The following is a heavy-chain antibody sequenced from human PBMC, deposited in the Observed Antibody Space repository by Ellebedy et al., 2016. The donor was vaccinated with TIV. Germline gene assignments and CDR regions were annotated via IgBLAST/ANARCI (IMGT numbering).Heavy chain of an antibody. CDR1: GFTFSSYA. V-gene: IGHV3-23*01. Sequence: GGSLRLSXAASGFTFSSYAMSWVRQAPGKGLEWVSAISGSGGSTYYADSVKGRFTISRDNSKNTLYLQMNSLRAEDTAVYYCAKTHTYYDFWSGPTYYYYGMDVWGQGTTVTVSS. J-gene: IGHJ6*02. CDR2: ISGSGGST. CDR3: AKTHTYYDFWSGPTYYYYGMDV. D-gene: IGHD3-3*01.